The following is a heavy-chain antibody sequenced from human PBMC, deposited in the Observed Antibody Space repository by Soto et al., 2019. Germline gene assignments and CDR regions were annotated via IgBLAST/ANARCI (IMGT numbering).Heavy chain of an antibody. CDR1: GGTFSSYA. D-gene: IGHD2-2*01. Sequence: ASVKVSCKASGGTFSSYAISWVLQAPGQGLEWMGGIIPIFGTANYAQKFQGRVTITADESTSTAYMELSSLRSEDTAVYYCARGAYCSSTSCYPTFNYYYYGMDVWGQGTTVTVSS. CDR3: ARGAYCSSTSCYPTFNYYYYGMDV. V-gene: IGHV1-69*13. J-gene: IGHJ6*02. CDR2: IIPIFGTA.